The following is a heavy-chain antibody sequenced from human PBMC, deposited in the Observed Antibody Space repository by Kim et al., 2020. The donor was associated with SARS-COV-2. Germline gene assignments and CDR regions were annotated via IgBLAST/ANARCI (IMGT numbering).Heavy chain of an antibody. V-gene: IGHV3-9*01. J-gene: IGHJ4*02. CDR3: AKSNYYDSSAHSDY. D-gene: IGHD3-22*01. Sequence: ANSLKSQFTITRDNSKNSLYLHMNSLSAESTALYYCAKSNYYDSSAHSDYWGQGTLVTVSS.